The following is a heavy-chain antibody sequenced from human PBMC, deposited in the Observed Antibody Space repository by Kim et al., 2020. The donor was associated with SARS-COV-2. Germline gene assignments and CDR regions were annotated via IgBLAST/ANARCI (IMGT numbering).Heavy chain of an antibody. CDR1: GYSFTSYW. J-gene: IGHJ6*02. CDR2: IYPGDSDT. CDR3: ARWDYDILTGYYSGGGYYYGMDV. V-gene: IGHV5-51*01. Sequence: GESLKISCKGSGYSFTSYWIGWVRQMPGKGLEWMGIIYPGDSDTRYSPSFQGQVTISADKSISTAYLQWSSLKASDTAMYYCARWDYDILTGYYSGGGYYYGMDVWGQGTTVTVSS. D-gene: IGHD3-9*01.